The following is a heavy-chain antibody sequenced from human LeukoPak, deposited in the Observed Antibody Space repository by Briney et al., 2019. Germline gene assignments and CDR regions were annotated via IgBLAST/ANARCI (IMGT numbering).Heavy chain of an antibody. J-gene: IGHJ4*02. V-gene: IGHV1-2*02. CDR3: ARVPQRGSYYPGY. CDR2: INPNSGGT. Sequence: GASVKVSCKASGYTFTGYYMHWVRQAPGQGLEWMGWINPNSGGTNYAQKFQGRVTMTRDTSISTAYMELSRLRSDDTAVYYCARVPQRGSYYPGYWGQGTLVTVSS. D-gene: IGHD1-26*01. CDR1: GYTFTGYY.